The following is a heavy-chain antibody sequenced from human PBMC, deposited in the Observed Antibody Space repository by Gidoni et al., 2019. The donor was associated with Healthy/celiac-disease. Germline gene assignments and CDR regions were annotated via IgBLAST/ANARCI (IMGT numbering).Heavy chain of an antibody. D-gene: IGHD4-17*01. CDR2: ISGSGGST. CDR3: AKDNGDYFDY. J-gene: IGHJ4*02. CDR1: GFTFSSYA. Sequence: EVQLLESGGGLVQPGGSLSLSCPASGFTFSSYAMSWVRQAPGKGLEWVSAISGSGGSTYYADSVKGRFTISRDNAKNTLYLQMNSLRAEDTAVYYCAKDNGDYFDYWGQGTLVTVSS. V-gene: IGHV3-23*01.